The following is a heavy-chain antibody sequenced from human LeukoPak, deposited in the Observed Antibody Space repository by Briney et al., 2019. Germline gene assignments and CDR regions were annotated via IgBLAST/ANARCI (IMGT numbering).Heavy chain of an antibody. CDR1: GYTSTSYG. CDR2: ISAYNGNT. Sequence: ASVKVSCKASGYTSTSYGISWVRQAPGQGLEWMGWISAYNGNTNYAQKLQGRVTMTTDTSTSTAYMELRSLRSDDTAVYYCARAAAGTSSADYWGQGTLVTVSS. CDR3: ARAAAGTSSADY. V-gene: IGHV1-18*01. D-gene: IGHD6-13*01. J-gene: IGHJ4*02.